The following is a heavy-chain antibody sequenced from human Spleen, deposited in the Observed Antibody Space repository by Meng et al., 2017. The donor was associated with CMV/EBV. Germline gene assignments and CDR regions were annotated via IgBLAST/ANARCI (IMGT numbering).Heavy chain of an antibody. CDR1: GFTFSNYS. CDR2: ISSSTSYI. Sequence: GESLKISCAASGFTFSNYSMNWVRQAPGKGLEWVSSISSSTSYIYYADSVKGRFTISRDNAKNSLYLQMNSLRAEDTAVYYCAKSGGNWGQGTLVTVSS. J-gene: IGHJ4*02. D-gene: IGHD3-10*01. CDR3: AKSGGN. V-gene: IGHV3-21*01.